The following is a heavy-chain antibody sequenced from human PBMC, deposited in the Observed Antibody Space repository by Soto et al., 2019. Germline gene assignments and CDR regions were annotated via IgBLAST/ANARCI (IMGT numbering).Heavy chain of an antibody. J-gene: IGHJ5*02. V-gene: IGHV1-3*01. CDR1: GYTFTSYS. CDR3: ARAPYYGLRWFDP. D-gene: IGHD3-10*01. Sequence: QVQLVQSGAEVKKPGASVKVSCKASGYTFTSYSIHWVRQAPGQGPECVGWSNAGNGNTESAQKFQGRVIITRDTSASTAYMELSSLTSEDTAVYYCARAPYYGLRWFDPWGQGTLVTVSS. CDR2: SNAGNGNT.